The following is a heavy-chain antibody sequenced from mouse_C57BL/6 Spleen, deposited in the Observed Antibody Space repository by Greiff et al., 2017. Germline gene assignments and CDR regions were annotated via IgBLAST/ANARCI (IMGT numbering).Heavy chain of an antibody. CDR2: IYPGSGNT. V-gene: IGHV1-76*01. CDR3: ARRGDYGYYAMDY. Sequence: QVHVKQSGAELVRPGASVKLSCKASGYTFTDYYINWVKQRPGQGLEWIARIYPGSGNTYYNEKFKGKATLTAEKSSSTAYMQLSSLTSEDSAVYFCARRGDYGYYAMDYWGQGTSVTVSS. J-gene: IGHJ4*01. CDR1: GYTFTDYY. D-gene: IGHD2-4*01.